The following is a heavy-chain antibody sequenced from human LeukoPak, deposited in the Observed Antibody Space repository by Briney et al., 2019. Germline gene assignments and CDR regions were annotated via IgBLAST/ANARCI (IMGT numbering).Heavy chain of an antibody. CDR2: ISPSSHYI. D-gene: IGHD5-18*01. V-gene: IGHV3-21*04. CDR1: GFTFSNYS. J-gene: IGHJ6*03. Sequence: GGSLRLSCAGSGFTFSNYSINWVRQAPGKGLEWVSSISPSSHYIYYVDSVRGRFTISRDNARNSLYLQMNSLRDEDTAVYYCARDRHTAMVYYYYYMDVWGTGTTVTVSS. CDR3: ARDRHTAMVYYYYYMDV.